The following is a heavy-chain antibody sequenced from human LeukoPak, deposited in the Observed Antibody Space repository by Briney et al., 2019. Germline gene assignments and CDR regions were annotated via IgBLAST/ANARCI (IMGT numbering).Heavy chain of an antibody. Sequence: GASVKVSCKASGGTSSSYAISWVRQAPGQGLEWMGRIIPILGIANYAQKFQGRVTITADKSTSTAYMELSSLRSEDTAVYYCARMRRLRDGYNRYYFDYWGQGTLVTVSS. CDR1: GGTSSSYA. J-gene: IGHJ4*02. D-gene: IGHD5-24*01. V-gene: IGHV1-69*04. CDR2: IIPILGIA. CDR3: ARMRRLRDGYNRYYFDY.